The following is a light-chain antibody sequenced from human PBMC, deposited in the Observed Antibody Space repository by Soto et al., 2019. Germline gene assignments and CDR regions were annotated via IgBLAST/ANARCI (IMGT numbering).Light chain of an antibody. Sequence: DIQMTQSPSSLSASVGDMVTITCRASQDITNYLAWYQQKPGKVPKLLIYAASTLQSGVPSRFSGSGSGTGFTLTITSLQPEDVATYYCQKYNSVPYTFGQGTKLEIK. CDR1: QDITNY. CDR3: QKYNSVPYT. CDR2: AAS. V-gene: IGKV1-27*01. J-gene: IGKJ2*01.